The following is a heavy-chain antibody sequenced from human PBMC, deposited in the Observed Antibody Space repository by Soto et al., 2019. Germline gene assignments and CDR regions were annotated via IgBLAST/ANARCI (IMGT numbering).Heavy chain of an antibody. D-gene: IGHD6-13*01. CDR1: EGTFSSYA. V-gene: IGHV1-69*13. Sequence: ASVKVSCKASEGTFSSYAISWVRQAPGQGLEWMGGIIPTFGTANYAQKFQGRVTITADESTSTAYMGLSSLRSEDTAVYYCATNQAGIAAAGTLYYFDYWGQGTLVTVSS. CDR3: ATNQAGIAAAGTLYYFDY. CDR2: IIPTFGTA. J-gene: IGHJ4*02.